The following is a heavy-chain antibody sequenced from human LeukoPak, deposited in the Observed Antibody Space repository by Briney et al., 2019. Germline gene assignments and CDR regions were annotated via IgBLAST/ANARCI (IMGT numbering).Heavy chain of an antibody. Sequence: SETLSLTCTVSGDSISSTSHYWDWIRQPPGKGLEWLGYVYYSGSATYNPSLKSRVTISVDTSKNQFSLNLNSVTAADTAVYYCARLSSSWILDYWGQGTLVTVSS. V-gene: IGHV4-61*05. J-gene: IGHJ4*02. CDR1: GDSISSTSHY. CDR3: ARLSSSWILDY. D-gene: IGHD6-13*01. CDR2: VYYSGSA.